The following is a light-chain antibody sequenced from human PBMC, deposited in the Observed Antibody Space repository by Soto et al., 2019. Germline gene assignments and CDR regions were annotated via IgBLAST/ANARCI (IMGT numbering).Light chain of an antibody. CDR1: QSVSYW. CDR3: QQYGFS. Sequence: DIHMTQSPSTLSASVGDRVTITCRASQSVSYWLAWYQQKPGKAPKLLIHDASTLESGVPSRFRGGVSGQEFTLTISGLQPDDFATYYCQQYGFSFGPGTKVEMK. J-gene: IGKJ3*01. V-gene: IGKV1-5*01. CDR2: DAS.